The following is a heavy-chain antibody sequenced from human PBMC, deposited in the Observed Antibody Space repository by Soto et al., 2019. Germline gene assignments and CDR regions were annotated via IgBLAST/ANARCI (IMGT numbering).Heavy chain of an antibody. J-gene: IGHJ4*02. V-gene: IGHV1-18*04. D-gene: IGHD3-22*01. Sequence: ASVKVSCKAFGFIFNNYAISWVRQAPGQELEWMGWISANSGNTNYAQKLQGRVTMTTDTSTSTAYMELRSLRSDDTAVYYCATAGNYDSSGRDFWGQGTLVTVSS. CDR1: GFIFNNYA. CDR2: ISANSGNT. CDR3: ATAGNYDSSGRDF.